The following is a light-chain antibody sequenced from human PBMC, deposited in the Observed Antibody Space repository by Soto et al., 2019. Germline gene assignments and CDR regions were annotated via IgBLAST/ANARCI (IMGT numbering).Light chain of an antibody. Sequence: QMTQSPSALSASVADRVTITCRASQSITNYLNWYKNKPGQAPNLLIYAASNLQSGVPSRFRGGGSGTEFTLTISSLQPEEGATYDCQNLDSAPQTCGQGAKVDIK. J-gene: IGKJ1*01. CDR1: QSITNY. V-gene: IGKV1-27*01. CDR3: QNLDSAPQT. CDR2: AAS.